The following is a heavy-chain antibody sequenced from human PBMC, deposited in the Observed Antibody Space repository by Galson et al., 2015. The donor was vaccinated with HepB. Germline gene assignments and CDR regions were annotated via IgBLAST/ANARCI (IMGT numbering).Heavy chain of an antibody. CDR1: GFTFSSYA. Sequence: SLRLSCAASGFTFSSYAMSWVRQAPGKGLEWVSAISGSGGSTYYADSVKGRFTISRDNSKNTLYLQMNSLRAEDTAVYYCARFDRTAIRSLPDYWGQGTLVTVSS. V-gene: IGHV3-23*01. CDR3: ARFDRTAIRSLPDY. D-gene: IGHD2-21*02. CDR2: ISGSGGST. J-gene: IGHJ4*02.